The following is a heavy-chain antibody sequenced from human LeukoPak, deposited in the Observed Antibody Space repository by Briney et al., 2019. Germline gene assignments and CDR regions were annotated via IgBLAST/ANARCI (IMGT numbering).Heavy chain of an antibody. CDR1: GYTFTGYY. CDR3: VASPIAVAGTFFDY. J-gene: IGHJ4*02. D-gene: IGHD6-19*01. Sequence: ASVKVSCKASGYTFTGYYMHWVRQAPGQGLEWMGWINPNSGGTNYAQKFQGRVTMTRDTSISTAYMELSRLRSDDTAVYYCVASPIAVAGTFFDYWGQGTLVTVSS. CDR2: INPNSGGT. V-gene: IGHV1-2*02.